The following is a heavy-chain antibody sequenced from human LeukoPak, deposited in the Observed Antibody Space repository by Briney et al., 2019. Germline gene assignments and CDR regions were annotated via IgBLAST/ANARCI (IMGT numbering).Heavy chain of an antibody. CDR3: ASKYSSGWYYFDY. V-gene: IGHV4-59*08. Sequence: SETLSLTCTASGGSISSYYWSWIRQPPGKGLEWIGYIYYSGSTNYNPSLKSRVTISVDTSKNQFSLKLSSVTAADTAVYYCASKYSSGWYYFDYWGQGTLVTVSS. J-gene: IGHJ4*02. CDR1: GGSISSYY. CDR2: IYYSGST. D-gene: IGHD6-19*01.